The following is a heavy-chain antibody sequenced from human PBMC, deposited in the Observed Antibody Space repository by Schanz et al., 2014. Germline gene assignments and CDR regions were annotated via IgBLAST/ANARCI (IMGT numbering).Heavy chain of an antibody. CDR2: SSAYNGNT. V-gene: IGHV1-18*01. CDR3: ARDAADFYDGVTEEDY. J-gene: IGHJ4*02. Sequence: QVQLVQSGAEVKKPGASVKVSCKASGYTFTSYGISWVRQAPGQGLEWMGWSSAYNGNTKYPQKLQGRVTMTTDTATSTAYMELRSLRSDDTAVYYCARDAADFYDGVTEEDYWGQGTLVTVSS. CDR1: GYTFTSYG. D-gene: IGHD3-10*01.